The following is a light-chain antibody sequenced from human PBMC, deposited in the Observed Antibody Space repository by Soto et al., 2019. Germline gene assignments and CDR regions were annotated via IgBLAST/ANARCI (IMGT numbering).Light chain of an antibody. CDR1: QSVSSN. Sequence: EIVMTQSPATLSLSPCERPTLSCRASQSVSSNLAWYQHKPGQAPRLLIYGASTRATDIPARFSGSGSGTEFTLTISSLQSEDFAVYYCQQYNNWPLSFGQGTKVDIK. V-gene: IGKV3D-15*01. J-gene: IGKJ1*01. CDR2: GAS. CDR3: QQYNNWPLS.